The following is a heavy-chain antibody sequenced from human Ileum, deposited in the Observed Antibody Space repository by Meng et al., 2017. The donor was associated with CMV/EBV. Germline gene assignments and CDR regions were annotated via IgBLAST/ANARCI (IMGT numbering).Heavy chain of an antibody. V-gene: IGHV3-66*02. CDR3: LPDVVLVPVSF. J-gene: IGHJ1*01. CDR1: GFSVSNIY. CDR2: IWYDGAT. Sequence: GESLKISCAASGFSVSNIYMTWFRQAPGKGPEWVSVIWYDGATYHADSVRGRFTISRDNSKNTVHLQMNNLRPEDTAVYYCLPDVVLVPVSFWGHGTLVTVSS. D-gene: IGHD2-2*01.